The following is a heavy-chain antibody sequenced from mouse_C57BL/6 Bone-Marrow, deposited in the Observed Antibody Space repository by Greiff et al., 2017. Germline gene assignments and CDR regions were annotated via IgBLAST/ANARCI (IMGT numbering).Heavy chain of an antibody. V-gene: IGHV1-81*01. CDR1: GYTFTSYG. CDR2: LYPRSGNT. CDR3: ATAQASFAY. D-gene: IGHD3-2*02. Sequence: VQLQQSGAELARPGASVKLSCKASGYTFTSYGISWVKQRNGQGLEWIGELYPRSGNTYYNEKVKGKATLTADKYSSTAYMELLRLTSEDSAVYFGATAQASFAYWGQGTLVTVSA. J-gene: IGHJ3*01.